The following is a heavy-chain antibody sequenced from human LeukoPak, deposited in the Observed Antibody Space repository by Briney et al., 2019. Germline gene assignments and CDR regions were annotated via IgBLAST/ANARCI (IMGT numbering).Heavy chain of an antibody. V-gene: IGHV4-4*07. J-gene: IGHJ3*02. Sequence: PSETLSLTCTVSGGSISSYYWSWIRQPAGKGLEWIGRIYTSGSANYNPSLKSRVTMSVDTSKNQFSLKLSSVTAADTAVYYCARESQRTYYDFWSGYLQAPDAFDIWGQGTMVTVSS. CDR1: GGSISSYY. D-gene: IGHD3-3*01. CDR2: IYTSGSA. CDR3: ARESQRTYYDFWSGYLQAPDAFDI.